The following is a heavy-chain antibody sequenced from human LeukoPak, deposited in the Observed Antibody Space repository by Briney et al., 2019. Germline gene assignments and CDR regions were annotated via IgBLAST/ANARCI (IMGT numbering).Heavy chain of an antibody. CDR3: AKDPRLYYYDSSGYSDY. V-gene: IGHV3-15*01. J-gene: IGHJ4*02. Sequence: GGSLRLSCAASGFTFSSAWMSWVRQAPGKGLEGVGRIKSKTDGGTSDYAAPVKGRFTISRDDSKNTLYLQMNSMRAEDTAVYYCAKDPRLYYYDSSGYSDYWGQGTLVTVSS. D-gene: IGHD3-22*01. CDR2: IKSKTDGGTS. CDR1: GFTFSSAW.